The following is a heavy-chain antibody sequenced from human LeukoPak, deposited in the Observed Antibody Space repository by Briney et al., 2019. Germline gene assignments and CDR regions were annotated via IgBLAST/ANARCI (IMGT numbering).Heavy chain of an antibody. J-gene: IGHJ2*01. Sequence: GGSLRLSCAASGFTFSSYGMHWVRQAPGKGLEWVAVISYDGSNKYYADSVKGRFTISRDNSKNTLYLQMNSLRAEDTAVYYCARDWSYYYDSSGYHSYWYFDLWGRGTLVTVSS. D-gene: IGHD3-22*01. CDR3: ARDWSYYYDSSGYHSYWYFDL. CDR2: ISYDGSNK. CDR1: GFTFSSYG. V-gene: IGHV3-30*03.